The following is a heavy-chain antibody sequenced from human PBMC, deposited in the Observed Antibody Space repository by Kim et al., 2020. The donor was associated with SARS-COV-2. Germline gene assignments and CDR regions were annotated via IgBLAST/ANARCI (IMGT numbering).Heavy chain of an antibody. J-gene: IGHJ4*02. CDR2: IYTSGST. V-gene: IGHV4-61*02. D-gene: IGHD1-7*01. Sequence: SETLSLTCTVSGGSISSGSYYWSWIRQPAGKGLEWIGRIYTSGSTNYNPSLKSRVTISVDTSKNQFSLKLSSVTAADTAVYYCARDSEGITGTTLDYWGQGTLVTVSS. CDR3: ARDSEGITGTTLDY. CDR1: GGSISSGSYY.